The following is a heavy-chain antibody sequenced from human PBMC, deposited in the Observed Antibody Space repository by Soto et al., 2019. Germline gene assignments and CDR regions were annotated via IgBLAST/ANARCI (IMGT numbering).Heavy chain of an antibody. J-gene: IGHJ4*02. D-gene: IGHD3-22*01. CDR3: ARDSTYYYDSSGYYEDY. V-gene: IGHV3-33*01. CDR2: IWYDGSNK. CDR1: GFTFSSYG. Sequence: QVQLVESGGGVVQPGRSLRLSCAASGFTFSSYGMHWVRQAPGKGLEWVAVIWYDGSNKYYADSVKGRFTISRDNSKNTLYLQMNGLRAEDTAVYYCARDSTYYYDSSGYYEDYWGQGTLVTVSS.